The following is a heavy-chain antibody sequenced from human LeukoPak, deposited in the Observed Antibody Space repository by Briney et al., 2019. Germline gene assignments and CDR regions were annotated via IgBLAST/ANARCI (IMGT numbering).Heavy chain of an antibody. Sequence: SETLSLTCTASGGSISSYYWSWIRQPPGKGLEWIGSIFHSGSTYYNPSLKSRVTISVDTSKNQFSLKLSSVTAADAAVYYCARDRRDSSGYCDYWGQGTLVTVSS. J-gene: IGHJ4*02. CDR1: GGSISSYY. V-gene: IGHV4-59*12. CDR2: IFHSGST. D-gene: IGHD3-22*01. CDR3: ARDRRDSSGYCDY.